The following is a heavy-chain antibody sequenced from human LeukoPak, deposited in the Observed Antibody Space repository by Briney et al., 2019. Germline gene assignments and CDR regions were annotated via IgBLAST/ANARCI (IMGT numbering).Heavy chain of an antibody. CDR2: IIPIFGTA. CDR1: GGTFSSYA. J-gene: IGHJ4*02. Sequence: SVKVSCKASGGTFSSYAISWVRQARGQGLEWMGGIIPIFGTANYAQKFQGRVTITADESTSTAYMELSSLRSEDTAVYYCARDGDCSGGSCYSFDYWGQGTLVTVSS. V-gene: IGHV1-69*01. CDR3: ARDGDCSGGSCYSFDY. D-gene: IGHD2-15*01.